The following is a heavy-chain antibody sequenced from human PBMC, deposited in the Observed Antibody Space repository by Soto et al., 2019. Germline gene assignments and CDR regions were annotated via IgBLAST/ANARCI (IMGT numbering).Heavy chain of an antibody. CDR1: GFTFNSYA. CDR2: IWNDGSNE. Sequence: PGGSLRLSCAASGFTFNSYAMHWVRQAPGKGLDWVAVIWNDGSNEYYSASVKGRFTISRDNSNNTLYLQMNSLRAEDTAVYHCLRCDGQRMGEFHHWGQATLVTVS. J-gene: IGHJ4*02. D-gene: IGHD1-26*01. CDR3: LRCDGQRMGEFHH. V-gene: IGHV3-33*01.